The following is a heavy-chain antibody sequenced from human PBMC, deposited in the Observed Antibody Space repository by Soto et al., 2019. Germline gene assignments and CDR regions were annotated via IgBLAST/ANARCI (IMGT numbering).Heavy chain of an antibody. CDR1: GGSISSYY. Sequence: SETLSLTCTVSGGSISSYYWSWIRQLPGKGLEWIGYIYYSGSTNYNPSLKSRVTISVDTSKNQFSLKLSSVTAADTAVYYCARAIRFLESRGGYGMDVWGQGTTVTVSS. CDR3: ARAIRFLESRGGYGMDV. V-gene: IGHV4-59*01. D-gene: IGHD3-3*01. CDR2: IYYSGST. J-gene: IGHJ6*02.